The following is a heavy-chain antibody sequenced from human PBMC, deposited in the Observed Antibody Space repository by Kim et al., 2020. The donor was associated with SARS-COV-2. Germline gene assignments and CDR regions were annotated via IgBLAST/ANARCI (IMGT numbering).Heavy chain of an antibody. Sequence: NYAQKFQERVTITRDMSTSTAYMELGSLRSEDTAVYYCAALGGDADYFDYWGQGTLVTVSS. J-gene: IGHJ4*02. D-gene: IGHD2-21*01. V-gene: IGHV1-58*01. CDR3: AALGGDADYFDY.